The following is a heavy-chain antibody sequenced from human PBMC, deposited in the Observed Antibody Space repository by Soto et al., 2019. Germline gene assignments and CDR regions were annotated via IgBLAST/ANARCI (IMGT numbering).Heavy chain of an antibody. CDR2: IKRKSDGETT. J-gene: IGHJ3*02. CDR1: GFTFTYVW. V-gene: IGHV3-15*01. Sequence: EVQLVESGGDSVKPGGSLRLSCAASGFTFTYVWMTWVRQAPGKGLEWVGRIKRKSDGETTVYAAPVKGRFTISRDDSKNTLYLEMNSLKTDDTAVYYCAADRYCSSNTCPGAFDIWGQGTMVRVSA. D-gene: IGHD2-2*01. CDR3: AADRYCSSNTCPGAFDI.